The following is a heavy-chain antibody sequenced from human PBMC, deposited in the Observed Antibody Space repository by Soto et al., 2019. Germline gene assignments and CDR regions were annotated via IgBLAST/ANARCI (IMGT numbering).Heavy chain of an antibody. CDR1: GGSIRTGGYS. D-gene: IGHD4-17*01. CDR3: AREDYGDYGGYFDY. Sequence: QLQLQESGSGLVKPSQTLSLTCTVSGGSIRTGGYSWSWIRQPPGKGRGWIGNTYHSGNPYYNPSRQIRVPISVDGSNNPVSLKVSSVTAADTAVYYCAREDYGDYGGYFDYWGQGSLVTVSS. V-gene: IGHV4-30-2*01. J-gene: IGHJ4*02. CDR2: TYHSGNP.